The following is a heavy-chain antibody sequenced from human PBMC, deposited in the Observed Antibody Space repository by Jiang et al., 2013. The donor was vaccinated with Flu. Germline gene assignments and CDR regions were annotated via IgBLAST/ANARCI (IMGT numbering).Heavy chain of an antibody. D-gene: IGHD3-22*01. CDR3: ATLEDGYDSSGYYSFDY. CDR2: ISSSGSTI. CDR1: GFTFSSYE. J-gene: IGHJ4*02. Sequence: QLVESGGGLVQPGGSLRLSCAASGFTFSSYEMNWVRQAPGKGLEWVSYISSSGSTIYYADSVKGRFTISRDNAKNSLYLQMNSLRAEDTAVYYCATLEDGYDSSGYYSFDYWGQGTLVTVSS. V-gene: IGHV3-48*03.